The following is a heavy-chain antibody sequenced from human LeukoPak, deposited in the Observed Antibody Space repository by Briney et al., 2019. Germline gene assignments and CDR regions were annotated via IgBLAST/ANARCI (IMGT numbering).Heavy chain of an antibody. Sequence: GGSLRLSCAASGFTFSSYAMSWVRQAPGKGLEWVSAISGSGGSTYYADSVKGRFTISRDNSKNTLYLQMNSLRAEDTAVYYCARTPMVRGVMIPTDAFDIWGQGTMVTVSS. D-gene: IGHD3-10*01. CDR3: ARTPMVRGVMIPTDAFDI. V-gene: IGHV3-23*01. J-gene: IGHJ3*02. CDR2: ISGSGGST. CDR1: GFTFSSYA.